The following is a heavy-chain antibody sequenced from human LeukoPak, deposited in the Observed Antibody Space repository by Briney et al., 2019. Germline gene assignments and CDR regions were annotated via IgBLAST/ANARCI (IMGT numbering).Heavy chain of an antibody. CDR2: IRQDGSDK. Sequence: GGSLRLSCVASGFSISSHWMSWVRQAPRKGLEWVADIRQDGSDKYYVDSVKGRFIISRDNAKKSVSLLMNNLRVEDTAVYYCVVYKYILSWSAFDFWGRGTMVTVSS. J-gene: IGHJ3*01. V-gene: IGHV3-7*01. D-gene: IGHD6-13*01. CDR1: GFSISSHW. CDR3: VVYKYILSWSAFDF.